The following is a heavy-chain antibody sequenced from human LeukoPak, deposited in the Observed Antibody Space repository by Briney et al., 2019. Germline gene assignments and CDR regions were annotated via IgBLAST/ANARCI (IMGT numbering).Heavy chain of an antibody. J-gene: IGHJ4*02. D-gene: IGHD5-18*01. CDR1: GGSISSSSYY. CDR3: ARDQGYGLASFDY. CDR2: IYYSGST. V-gene: IGHV4-39*02. Sequence: SETLSLTCTVSGGSISSSSYYWGWIRQPPGKGLEWIGSIYYSGSTYYNPSLKSRVTISVDTSKNQFSLKLSSVTAADTAVYYCARDQGYGLASFDYWGQGTLVTVSS.